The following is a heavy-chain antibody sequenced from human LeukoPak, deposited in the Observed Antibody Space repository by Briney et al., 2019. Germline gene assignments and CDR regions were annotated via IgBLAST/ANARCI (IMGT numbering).Heavy chain of an antibody. Sequence: GGSLRLSCAASGFTFSSYEMNWVRQAPGKGLEWVSDISSSGTTIHYADSVKGRFAISRDNAKNSLYLQMSSLRAEDTAVYYCARGLDDGYSYGLDYWGQGTLVTVSS. CDR2: ISSSGTTI. CDR1: GFTFSSYE. CDR3: ARGLDDGYSYGLDY. V-gene: IGHV3-48*03. D-gene: IGHD5-18*01. J-gene: IGHJ4*02.